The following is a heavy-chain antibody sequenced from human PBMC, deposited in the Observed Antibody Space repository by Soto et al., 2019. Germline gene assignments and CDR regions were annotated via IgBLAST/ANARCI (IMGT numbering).Heavy chain of an antibody. V-gene: IGHV4-31*03. J-gene: IGHJ6*02. Sequence: QVQLQESGPGLVKPSQTLSLTCSVSGGSINSGGQYWSWIRQHPGKGLEWIGHIYKTGSTDFNASLKDRLAISMGTSKNQFSLGRRSVIDADTAVYYCARDRIQFSVDVWGQGTTVTVSS. D-gene: IGHD5-18*01. CDR2: IYKTGST. CDR1: GGSINSGGQY. CDR3: ARDRIQFSVDV.